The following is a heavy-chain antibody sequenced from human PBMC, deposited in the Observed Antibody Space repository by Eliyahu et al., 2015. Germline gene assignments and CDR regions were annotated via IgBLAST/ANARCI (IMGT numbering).Heavy chain of an antibody. Sequence: EVQLLESGGGLVQPGGSLRLSCXASGXTFSDYXXXWVRQAPGKGXEWVSAITGGGDNXYYADSVKGRVTISRDNSKNTLYLQINSLGADDMAVYYCAKPPNWGSTFYYFGMDVWGQGTTVTVSS. CDR3: AKPPNWGSTFYYFGMDV. V-gene: IGHV3-23*01. J-gene: IGHJ6*02. CDR2: ITGGGDNX. D-gene: IGHD7-27*01. CDR1: GXTFSDYX.